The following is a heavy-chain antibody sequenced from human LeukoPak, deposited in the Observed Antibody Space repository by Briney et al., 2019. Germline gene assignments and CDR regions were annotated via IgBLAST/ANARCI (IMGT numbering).Heavy chain of an antibody. CDR3: ARRTYDYYGSGSLNWFDP. Sequence: PSETLSLTCTVSGGSISSSSYYWGWIRQPPGKGLEWIGSIYYSGSTYYNPFLKSRVTISVDTSKNQFSLKLSSVTAADTAVYYCARRTYDYYGSGSLNWFDPWGQGTLVTVSS. D-gene: IGHD3-10*01. J-gene: IGHJ5*02. CDR1: GGSISSSSYY. V-gene: IGHV4-39*01. CDR2: IYYSGST.